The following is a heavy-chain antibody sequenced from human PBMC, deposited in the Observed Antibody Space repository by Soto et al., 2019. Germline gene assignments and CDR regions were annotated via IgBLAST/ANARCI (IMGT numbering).Heavy chain of an antibody. CDR3: ARGGYYDSSDYAVEI. V-gene: IGHV4-30-2*01. Sequence: SETLSLTCAVSGGSISSGGYSWSWIRQPPGKGLEWIGYIYLSGSTNYNPSLKSRVTISVDRAKNHFCLKLSSVTAADTAVYYCARGGYYDSSDYAVEICGPGTRVTVPS. J-gene: IGHJ3*02. CDR1: GGSISSGGYS. CDR2: IYLSGST. D-gene: IGHD3-22*01.